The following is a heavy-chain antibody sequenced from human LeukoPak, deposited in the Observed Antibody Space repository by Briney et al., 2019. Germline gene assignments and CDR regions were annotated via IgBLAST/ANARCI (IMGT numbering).Heavy chain of an antibody. Sequence: SETLSLTCAVSGGSTSSGGYSWSWIRQPPGKGLEWIGYIYHSGSTYYNPSLKSRVTISVDRSKNQFSLKLSSVTAADTAVYYCARGSGAPSPSFDYWGQGTLVTVSS. CDR1: GGSTSSGGYS. J-gene: IGHJ4*02. CDR3: ARGSGAPSPSFDY. V-gene: IGHV4-30-2*01. CDR2: IYHSGST.